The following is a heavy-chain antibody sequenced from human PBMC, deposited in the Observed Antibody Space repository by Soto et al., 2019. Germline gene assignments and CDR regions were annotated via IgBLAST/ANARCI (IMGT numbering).Heavy chain of an antibody. D-gene: IGHD2-2*01. Sequence: SQTLSLTCAISGDSVSSNSAAWNWIRQSPSRGLEWLGRTYYRSKWYNDYAVSVKSRITINPDTSKNQFSLQLNSVTPEDAAVYYCAREPNCISTSCYAYYYYYGMDVWGQGTTVTGSS. CDR2: TYYRSKWYN. CDR1: GDSVSSNSAA. J-gene: IGHJ6*02. CDR3: AREPNCISTSCYAYYYYYGMDV. V-gene: IGHV6-1*01.